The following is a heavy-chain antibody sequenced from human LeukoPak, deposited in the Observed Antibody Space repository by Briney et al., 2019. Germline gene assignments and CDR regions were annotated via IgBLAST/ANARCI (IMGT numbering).Heavy chain of an antibody. CDR1: GGTFSSYA. J-gene: IGHJ4*02. CDR3: ARGPGYSGYDSPGWYTIRFDY. D-gene: IGHD5-12*01. CDR2: IIPIFGTA. V-gene: IGHV1-69*01. Sequence: SVKVSCKASGGTFSSYAISWVRQAPGQGLEWMGGIIPIFGTANYAQKFQGRVTITADESTSTAYMELSSLRSEDTAAYYCARGPGYSGYDSPGWYTIRFDYWGQGTLVTVSS.